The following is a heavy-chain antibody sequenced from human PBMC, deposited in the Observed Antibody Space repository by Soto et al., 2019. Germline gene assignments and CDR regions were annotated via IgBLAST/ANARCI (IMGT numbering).Heavy chain of an antibody. CDR3: ARDLGGYDYWSYHYYGMDV. CDR2: ISAYNGNT. V-gene: IGHV1-18*01. Sequence: ASVKVSCKASGYTFTSYDISWVRQAPGQGLEWMGWISAYNGNTNYAQKLQGRVTMATDTSTSTAYMELRSLRSDDTAVYYCARDLGGYDYWSYHYYGMDVWGQGTTVTVSS. D-gene: IGHD5-12*01. J-gene: IGHJ6*02. CDR1: GYTFTSYD.